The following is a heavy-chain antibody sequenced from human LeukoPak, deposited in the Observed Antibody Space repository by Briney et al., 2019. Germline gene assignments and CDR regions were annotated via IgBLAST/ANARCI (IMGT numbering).Heavy chain of an antibody. V-gene: IGHV1-69*04. CDR1: GGTFSSYA. J-gene: IGHJ6*02. CDR3: ARASDYGDFYYYYGMDV. Sequence: GASVKVSCKASGGTFSSYAISWVRQAPGQGLEWMGRIIPILGIANYAQKFQGRVTITADKSTSTAYMELSSLRSEDTAVYYCARASDYGDFYYYYGMDVWGQGTTVTVSS. CDR2: IIPILGIA. D-gene: IGHD4-17*01.